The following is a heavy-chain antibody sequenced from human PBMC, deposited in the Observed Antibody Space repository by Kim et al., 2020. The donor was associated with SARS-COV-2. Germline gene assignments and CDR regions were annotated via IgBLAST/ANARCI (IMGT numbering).Heavy chain of an antibody. CDR1: GYTFTSYG. V-gene: IGHV1-18*01. J-gene: IGHJ4*02. CDR2: ISAYNGNT. CDR3: ARAFNYPPKGSGSYYVPFDY. D-gene: IGHD3-10*01. Sequence: ASVKVSCKASGYTFTSYGISWVRQAPGQGLEWMGWISAYNGNTNYAQKLQGRVTMTTDTSTSTAYMELRSLRSDDTAVYYCARAFNYPPKGSGSYYVPFDYWGQGTLVTVSS.